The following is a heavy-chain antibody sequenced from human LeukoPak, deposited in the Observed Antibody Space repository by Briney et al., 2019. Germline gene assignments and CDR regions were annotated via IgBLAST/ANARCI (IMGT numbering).Heavy chain of an antibody. D-gene: IGHD2-15*01. Sequence: GGSLRLSCAASGFTFSSYSVNWVRQAPGKGLEWVSYISSSSSTIYYADSVKGRFTISRDNAKKSLYLQMNSLRDEDTAVYYCARDLWDVVVVAASSDAFDIWGQGTMVTVSS. J-gene: IGHJ3*02. CDR1: GFTFSSYS. CDR2: ISSSSSTI. V-gene: IGHV3-48*02. CDR3: ARDLWDVVVVAASSDAFDI.